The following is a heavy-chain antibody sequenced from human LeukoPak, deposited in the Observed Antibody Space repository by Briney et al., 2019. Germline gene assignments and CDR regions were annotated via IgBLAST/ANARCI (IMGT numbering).Heavy chain of an antibody. Sequence: GGSLRLSCVASGFTFGKYWMSWVRQAPGKGLEWVANIKLDGSEKNYVDSVKGRFTISRDNSKNTLYLQMNSLRAEDTAVYYCARDTYYYDSRWGQDYWGQGTLVTVSS. V-gene: IGHV3-7*01. J-gene: IGHJ4*02. CDR2: IKLDGSEK. CDR1: GFTFGKYW. D-gene: IGHD3-22*01. CDR3: ARDTYYYDSRWGQDY.